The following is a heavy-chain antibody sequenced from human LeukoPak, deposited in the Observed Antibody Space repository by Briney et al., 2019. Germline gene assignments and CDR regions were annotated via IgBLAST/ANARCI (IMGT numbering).Heavy chain of an antibody. CDR3: ARRSAVAGTLDY. D-gene: IGHD6-19*01. CDR2: IKSDGRTT. CDR1: GFTFSNYW. V-gene: IGHV3-74*01. Sequence: GGSLRLSCAASGFTFSNYWMHWVRQAPGKGLVWVSRIKSDGRTTSYADSVKGRFTISRDNAKNTLYLQLSSLRAEDTAVYYCARRSAVAGTLDYWGQGTLVTVSS. J-gene: IGHJ4*02.